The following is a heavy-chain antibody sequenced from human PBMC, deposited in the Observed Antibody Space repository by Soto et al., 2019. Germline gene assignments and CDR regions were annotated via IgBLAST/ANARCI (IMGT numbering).Heavy chain of an antibody. D-gene: IGHD3-22*01. CDR1: GYTLTELS. CDR3: ETERYDSSGYRAQNFDY. Sequence: ASVKVSCKVSGYTLTELSMHWVRQAPGKGLEWMGGFDPEDGETIYAQKFQGRVTMTEDTSTDTAYMELSSLRSEDKDVYYCETERYDSSGYRAQNFDYWGQGTLVTVSS. V-gene: IGHV1-24*01. J-gene: IGHJ4*02. CDR2: FDPEDGET.